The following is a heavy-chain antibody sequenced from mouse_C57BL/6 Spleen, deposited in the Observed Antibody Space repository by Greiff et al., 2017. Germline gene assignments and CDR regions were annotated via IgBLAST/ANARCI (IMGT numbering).Heavy chain of an antibody. CDR2: ISYDGSN. CDR1: GYSFTSGYY. Sequence: DVQLQESGPGLVKPSQSLSLSCSVTGYSFTSGYYWNWIRQFPGNILEWMGYISYDGSNNYNPSLKNRISITRDTSKNQCFLKLNSVTTEDTATYYFASENYGSSSFAYWGQGTLVTVSA. CDR3: ASENYGSSSFAY. J-gene: IGHJ3*01. D-gene: IGHD1-1*01. V-gene: IGHV3-6*01.